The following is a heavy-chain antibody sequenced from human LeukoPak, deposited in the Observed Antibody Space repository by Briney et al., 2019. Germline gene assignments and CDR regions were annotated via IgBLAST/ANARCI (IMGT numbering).Heavy chain of an antibody. J-gene: IGHJ4*02. CDR3: ARLGAPYSSSWSFFDY. D-gene: IGHD6-13*01. V-gene: IGHV4-39*07. CDR1: GGSINSSSYF. CDR2: IYHSGST. Sequence: PSETLSLTCTVSGGSINSSSYFWVWIRQPPGKGLEWIGTIYHSGSTYYSPSLKSRVTISVDTSKNQFSLKLSSVTAADAAVYYCARLGAPYSSSWSFFDYWGQGTLVTVSS.